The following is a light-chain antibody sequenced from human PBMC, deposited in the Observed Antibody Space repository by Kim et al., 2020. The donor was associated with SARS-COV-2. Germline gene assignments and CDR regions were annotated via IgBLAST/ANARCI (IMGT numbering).Light chain of an antibody. V-gene: IGKV1-33*01. CDR1: QDSSNY. J-gene: IGKJ4*01. CDR2: DAS. CDR3: QQYDLT. Sequence: DIQMTQSPSSLSASVGDRVTITCQASQDSSNYLNWYQQKPGKAPKLLIYDASNLETGVPSRFSGSGSGTDFTFTISSLQPEDIATYYCQQYDLTFGGGTKVEI.